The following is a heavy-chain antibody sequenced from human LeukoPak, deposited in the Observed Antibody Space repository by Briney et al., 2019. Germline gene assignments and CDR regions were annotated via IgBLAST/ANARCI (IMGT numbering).Heavy chain of an antibody. Sequence: GGSLRLSCAASGFIFSSYDMYWVRQAPGKGLEWVAVISNDVNNKQYADSVKGRFTISRDNSKNTLYLQMNSLRADDTAVYHCAKDGLMRFFDYWGQGTLVTVPS. D-gene: IGHD2-8*01. CDR1: GFIFSSYD. J-gene: IGHJ4*02. V-gene: IGHV3-30*18. CDR3: AKDGLMRFFDY. CDR2: ISNDVNNK.